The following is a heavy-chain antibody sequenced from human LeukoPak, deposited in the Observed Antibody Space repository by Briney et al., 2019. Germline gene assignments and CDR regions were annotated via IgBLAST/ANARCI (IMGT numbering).Heavy chain of an antibody. V-gene: IGHV5-51*01. CDR1: GYSFTSYW. Sequence: GESLKISCKGSGYSFTSYWIGWVRQLPGKGLEWMGIIYPGDSDTRYSPSFQGQVTISADKSISTAYLQWSSLKASDTAMYYCARLETPEQWVVRGGFDYWGQGALVTVSS. CDR2: IYPGDSDT. J-gene: IGHJ4*02. D-gene: IGHD6-19*01. CDR3: ARLETPEQWVVRGGFDY.